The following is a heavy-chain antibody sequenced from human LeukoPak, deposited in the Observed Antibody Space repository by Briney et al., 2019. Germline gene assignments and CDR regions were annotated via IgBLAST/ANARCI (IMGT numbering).Heavy chain of an antibody. J-gene: IGHJ3*02. CDR3: ARLDYYDISGLDDAFDI. Sequence: PSQTLSLTCTVSGGSISSGSYYWSWIRQPAGKGLEWIGRIYTSGSTNYNPSLKSRVTISVDTSKNQFSLKLSSVTAADTAVYYCARLDYYDISGLDDAFDIWGQGTMVTVSS. D-gene: IGHD3-22*01. CDR2: IYTSGST. V-gene: IGHV4-61*02. CDR1: GGSISSGSYY.